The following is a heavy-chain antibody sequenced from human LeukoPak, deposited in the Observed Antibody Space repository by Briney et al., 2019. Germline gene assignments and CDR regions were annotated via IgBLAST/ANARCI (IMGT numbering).Heavy chain of an antibody. V-gene: IGHV3-7*01. CDR1: GFTFSNYW. D-gene: IGHD1-7*01. CDR3: AKVNYGGLDY. Sequence: GGSLRLSCAASGFTFSNYWMGWVRQAPGKGLEWVANTHKDGSEKEYADSVKGRFTISRDNSKNTLYLQMNSLRAEDTAVYYCAKVNYGGLDYWGQGTLVTVSS. CDR2: THKDGSEK. J-gene: IGHJ4*02.